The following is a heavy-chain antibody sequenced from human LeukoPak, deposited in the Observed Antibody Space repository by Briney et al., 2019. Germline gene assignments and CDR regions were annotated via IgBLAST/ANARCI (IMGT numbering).Heavy chain of an antibody. D-gene: IGHD5-12*01. CDR1: GGSISSYS. Sequence: PSETLSLTCIVSGGSISSYSWTWIRQPAGEGLEWIGRIYTSGTTNYEPSLKSRVTRSVDTSKNQVSLTLSSVTPADTAVYYCAGEAGGGYARAFDIWGQGTMVTVSS. CDR3: AGEAGGGYARAFDI. CDR2: IYTSGTT. V-gene: IGHV4-4*07. J-gene: IGHJ3*02.